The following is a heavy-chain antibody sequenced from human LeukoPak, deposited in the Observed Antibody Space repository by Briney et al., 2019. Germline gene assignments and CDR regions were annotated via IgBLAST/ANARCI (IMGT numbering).Heavy chain of an antibody. CDR1: GFTFSSYS. J-gene: IGHJ4*02. D-gene: IGHD3-16*01. CDR2: ISSSSSYI. V-gene: IGHV3-21*01. CDR3: ARAPTYLLDYDYVWGSYTDY. Sequence: GGSLRLSCAASGFTFSSYSMNWVRQAPGKGLEWVSSISSSSSYIYYADSVKGRFTISRDNAKNSLYLQMNSLRAEDTAVYYCARAPTYLLDYDYVWGSYTDYWGQGTLVTVSS.